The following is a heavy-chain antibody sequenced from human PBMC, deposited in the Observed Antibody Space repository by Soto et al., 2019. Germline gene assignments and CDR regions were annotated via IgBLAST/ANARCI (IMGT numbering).Heavy chain of an antibody. CDR2: LWHDGNTK. Sequence: QVQVVESGGDMVRPGRSLRLSCIASGFNFSQYGMHCVRQAPGKGLEWVAFLWHDGNTKSYVDSVRGRFTISRDNSKNTLYLQMNSLRVEDTAVYYCVPNMDYWGQGTLVTVSS. V-gene: IGHV3-33*03. CDR1: GFNFSQYG. CDR3: VPNMDY. J-gene: IGHJ4*02.